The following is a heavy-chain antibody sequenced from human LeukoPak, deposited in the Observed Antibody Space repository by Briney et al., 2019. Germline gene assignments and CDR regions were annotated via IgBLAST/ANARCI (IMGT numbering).Heavy chain of an antibody. Sequence: GKSLRLSCAASGFMFSSYGFHWVRQAPGKGLEWVAFISYDGNKKYYADSVEGRFTISRDNPKYTLYLQIDSLRTEDTAVFYCARDLVYLRDDFDYWGQGTLVTVSS. J-gene: IGHJ4*02. CDR1: GFMFSSYG. CDR3: ARDLVYLRDDFDY. D-gene: IGHD5/OR15-5a*01. CDR2: ISYDGNKK. V-gene: IGHV3-30*03.